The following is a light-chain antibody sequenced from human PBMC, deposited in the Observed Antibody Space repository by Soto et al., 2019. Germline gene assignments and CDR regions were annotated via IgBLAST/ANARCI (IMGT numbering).Light chain of an antibody. CDR2: DAS. CDR3: QQYNSYWT. CDR1: QSISAW. V-gene: IGKV1-5*01. Sequence: DIQMTQSPSTLSATAGDRVTITCRASQSISAWLAWYQQKPGKAPKLLIYDASNLESGVPSRFSGSGSGTEFTLTISSLQPDDSATYYCQQYNSYWTFGQGTKVDIK. J-gene: IGKJ1*01.